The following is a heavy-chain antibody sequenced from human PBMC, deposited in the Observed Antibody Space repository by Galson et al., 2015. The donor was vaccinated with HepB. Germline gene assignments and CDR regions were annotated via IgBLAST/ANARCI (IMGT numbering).Heavy chain of an antibody. CDR1: GNIFTGFS. J-gene: IGHJ4*02. CDR2: FDPEDGET. CDR3: ATVFMVDTAMVASSHYLDF. Sequence: SVKVSCKVSGNIFTGFSMHWVRQAPEKGLEWMGRFDPEDGETIYAQKFQGRVTMTEDPSTNTAYMELSSLRSEDTAVYYCATVFMVDTAMVASSHYLDFWGQGTLVTVSS. D-gene: IGHD5-18*01. V-gene: IGHV1-24*01.